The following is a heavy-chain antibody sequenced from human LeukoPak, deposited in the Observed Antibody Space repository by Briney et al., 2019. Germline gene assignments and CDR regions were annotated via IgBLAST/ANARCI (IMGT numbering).Heavy chain of an antibody. D-gene: IGHD6-13*01. Sequence: SETLSLTCTVSGGSISSSSYYWGWIRQPPGKGLGWIGSIYYSGSTYYNPSLKSRVTISVDTSKNQFSLKLSSVTAADTAVYYCARQGQQLVQGDYYYYYMDVWGKGTTVTVSS. CDR1: GGSISSSSYY. CDR2: IYYSGST. V-gene: IGHV4-39*01. CDR3: ARQGQQLVQGDYYYYYMDV. J-gene: IGHJ6*03.